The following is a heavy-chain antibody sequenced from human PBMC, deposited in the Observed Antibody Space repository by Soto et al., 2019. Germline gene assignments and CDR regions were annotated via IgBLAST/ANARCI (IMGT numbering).Heavy chain of an antibody. CDR3: ASTAKWDTAMVRDYYYYGMDV. V-gene: IGHV3-53*01. CDR2: IYSGGST. Sequence: GGSLRLSCAASGFTVSSNYMSWVRQAPGKGLEWVSVIYSGGSTYYADSVKGRFTISRDNSKNALYLQMNNLKAEDTAVYYCASTAKWDTAMVRDYYYYGMDVWGQGTTVTVSS. CDR1: GFTVSSNY. D-gene: IGHD5-18*01. J-gene: IGHJ6*02.